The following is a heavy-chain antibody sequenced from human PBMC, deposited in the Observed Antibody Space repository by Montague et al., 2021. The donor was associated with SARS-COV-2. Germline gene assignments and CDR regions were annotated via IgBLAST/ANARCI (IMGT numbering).Heavy chain of an antibody. V-gene: IGHV3-30*04. D-gene: IGHD1-26*01. Sequence: SLRLSCAASGFTFSSYAMHWVRQAPDKGLEWVAVISYDGSNKYYADSVKGRFTISRDNSKNTLYLQMNSLRAEDTAVYYCARPYSGSYLGWFDPWGQGTLVTVSS. J-gene: IGHJ5*02. CDR3: ARPYSGSYLGWFDP. CDR1: GFTFSSYA. CDR2: ISYDGSNK.